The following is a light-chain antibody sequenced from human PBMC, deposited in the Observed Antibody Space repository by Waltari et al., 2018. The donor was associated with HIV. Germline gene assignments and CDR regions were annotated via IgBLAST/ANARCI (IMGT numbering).Light chain of an antibody. V-gene: IGLV1-40*01. J-gene: IGLJ3*02. CDR2: SNI. CDR1: SSNIGAGYD. CDR3: QSHDRSLSGPWV. Sequence: QSVLTQPPSVSGAPGQTVTISCDGSSSNIGAGYDVHWYKQVPGTSPKLVIYSNITHPSGVPDRFSAPKSGTSASLAITGLQAEDEAHYYCQSHDRSLSGPWVFGGGTKLTVL.